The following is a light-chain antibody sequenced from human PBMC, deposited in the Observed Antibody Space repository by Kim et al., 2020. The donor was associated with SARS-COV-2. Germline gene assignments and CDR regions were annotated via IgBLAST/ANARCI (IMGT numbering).Light chain of an antibody. Sequence: PRKRVTSSCFESHSNFGSNYEYWTHQPPGRAPKLLSYSNNQRPSGVPDRFSGSKSGASASLANSGLRSEDEAGYYCATWDDSHVVFGGGTQLTVL. CDR1: HSNFGSNY. CDR3: ATWDDSHVV. CDR2: SNN. V-gene: IGLV1-47*02. J-gene: IGLJ2*01.